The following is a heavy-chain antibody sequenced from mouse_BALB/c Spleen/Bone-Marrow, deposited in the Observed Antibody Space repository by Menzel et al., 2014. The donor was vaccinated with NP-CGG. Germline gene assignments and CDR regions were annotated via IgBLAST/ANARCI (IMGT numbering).Heavy chain of an antibody. CDR3: ARVTDTFYYGSSYWYFDV. CDR2: ISSGGST. Sequence: QVESGGGLVKPGGSLKLSCAASGFTFSSYAMSWVRQTPEKRLEWVASISSGGSTYYPDSVKGRFTISRDNVRNILYLQMSSLRSEDTAMYYCARVTDTFYYGSSYWYFDVWGAGTTVTVSP. D-gene: IGHD1-1*01. CDR1: GFTFSSYA. J-gene: IGHJ1*01. V-gene: IGHV5-6-5*01.